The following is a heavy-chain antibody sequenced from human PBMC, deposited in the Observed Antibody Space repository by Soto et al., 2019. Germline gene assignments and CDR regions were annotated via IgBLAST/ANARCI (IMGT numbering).Heavy chain of an antibody. J-gene: IGHJ4*02. D-gene: IGHD3-10*01. CDR2: ISVSLGNI. Sequence: QVQLVQSGPEVKKPGASVKVSCKASGYSFTSYGIHWVRQAPGQGLEWMGWISVSLGNINQAHQFQGRVTMTTDISTKTAYMELRGLTSDDTAVYFCARLPFSGELEYWGQGTLVTVSS. CDR1: GYSFTSYG. V-gene: IGHV1-18*01. CDR3: ARLPFSGELEY.